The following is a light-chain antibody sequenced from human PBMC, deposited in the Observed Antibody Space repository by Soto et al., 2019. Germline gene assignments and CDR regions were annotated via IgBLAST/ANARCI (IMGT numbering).Light chain of an antibody. CDR2: DAS. V-gene: IGKV3-15*01. Sequence: EIVMTQSPATLSVSPGEGATLSCKASQNVYNNLAWYQQRPGQPPRLLIYDASTRATGISARFSGSGYGTEVTLTISSRQSEDCAVYFCQQCRNWPLTFGGGTKVEIK. CDR3: QQCRNWPLT. CDR1: QNVYNN. J-gene: IGKJ4*01.